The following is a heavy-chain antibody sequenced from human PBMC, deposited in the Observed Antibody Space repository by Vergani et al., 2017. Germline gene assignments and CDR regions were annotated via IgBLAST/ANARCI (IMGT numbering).Heavy chain of an antibody. CDR3: AKGGVGADTRYYYMDV. V-gene: IGHV3-23*04. D-gene: IGHD1-26*01. Sequence: EVELVESGGGLGQPGGSLRLSCAASGISFWKYGMHWVRQAPGKGLEWVSGISWNSGATSYYAESMKGRFAMSRDNSKNTVYVQMNNLKPEDTAVYYCAKGGVGADTRYYYMDVWGKGTTVTVSS. CDR1: GISFWKYG. CDR2: ISWNSGATS. J-gene: IGHJ6*03.